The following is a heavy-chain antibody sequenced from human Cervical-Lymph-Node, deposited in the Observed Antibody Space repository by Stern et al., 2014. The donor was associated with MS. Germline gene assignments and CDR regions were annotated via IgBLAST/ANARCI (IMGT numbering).Heavy chain of an antibody. CDR1: GFSLTTSGVG. V-gene: IGHV2-5*02. J-gene: IGHJ5*02. CDR3: AHRSTSVAGAWAS. Sequence: ITLKESGPTLVKPTQTLTLTCDFSGFSLTTSGVGVGWIRQPPGKALEWLALLYWDDETRYSPSLKNRLSIITDTAKNQVVLTMTNMDPVDTGTYYCAHRSTSVAGAWASWGQGILVVVSS. CDR2: LYWDDET. D-gene: IGHD1-26*01.